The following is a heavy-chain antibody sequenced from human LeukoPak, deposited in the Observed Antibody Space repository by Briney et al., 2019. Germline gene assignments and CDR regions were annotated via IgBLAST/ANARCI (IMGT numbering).Heavy chain of an antibody. CDR1: GGSISSYY. V-gene: IGHV4-59*08. J-gene: IGHJ6*04. Sequence: PSETLSLTCTVSGGSISSYYWSWIRQPPGKGLEWIGYIYYSGSTNYNPSLKSRVTISVDASKNQFSLKLSSVTAADTAVYYCARTNTRGKAAAGPTDVWGKGTTVTVSS. D-gene: IGHD6-13*01. CDR2: IYYSGST. CDR3: ARTNTRGKAAAGPTDV.